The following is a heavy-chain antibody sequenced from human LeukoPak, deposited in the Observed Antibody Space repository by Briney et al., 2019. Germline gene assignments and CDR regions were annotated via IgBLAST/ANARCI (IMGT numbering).Heavy chain of an antibody. CDR2: ISNSGTYT. Sequence: GGSLRLSCAASGFTFSDEYMSWIRQAPGKGLEWVSYISNSGTYTNYADSVKGRFTISRDNAKNSLYLQMNSLRDEDTAVYYCASAWVGGSWPAPYWGQGTLVTVSS. CDR1: GFTFSDEY. D-gene: IGHD6-13*01. CDR3: ASAWVGGSWPAPY. J-gene: IGHJ4*02. V-gene: IGHV3-11*06.